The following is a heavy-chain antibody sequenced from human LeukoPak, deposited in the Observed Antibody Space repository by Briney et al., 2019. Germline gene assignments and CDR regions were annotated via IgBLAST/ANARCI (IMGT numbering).Heavy chain of an antibody. CDR1: GFTFSGYA. CDR2: ISGSGGST. J-gene: IGHJ4*02. CDR3: AKDGDFWSGYYLDY. Sequence: PGGSLRLSCAASGFTFSGYAMSWVRQAPGKGLEWVSAISGSGGSTYYADSVKGRFTISRDNSKNTLYLQMNSLRAEDTAVYYCAKDGDFWSGYYLDYWGQGTLVTVSS. D-gene: IGHD3-3*01. V-gene: IGHV3-23*01.